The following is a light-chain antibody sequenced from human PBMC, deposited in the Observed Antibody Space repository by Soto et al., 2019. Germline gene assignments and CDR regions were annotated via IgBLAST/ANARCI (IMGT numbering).Light chain of an antibody. J-gene: IGLJ1*01. CDR2: DVS. CDR3: CSYAGSSAYV. CDR1: SSDVGGYNH. Sequence: QSALTQPRSVSGSPGQSVTISCTGTSSDVGGYNHVSWYQQNPGEAPKVMIFDVSKRPSGVPDRFSGSKSDNTASLTISGLQADDEADYYCCSYAGSSAYVFGAGTKLTVL. V-gene: IGLV2-11*01.